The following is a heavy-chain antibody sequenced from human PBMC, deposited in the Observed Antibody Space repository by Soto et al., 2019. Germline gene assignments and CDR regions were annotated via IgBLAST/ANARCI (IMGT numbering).Heavy chain of an antibody. CDR3: ARSGRDGYTWSDDAFDI. V-gene: IGHV3-72*01. CDR2: SRNKAKGYTT. Sequence: EVQLVESGGDLVQPGGSLRLSCAASGFTLSDHFMDWVRQAPGKGLEWVARSRNKAKGYTTEYALSVKGKFTISRDVSKNSLYLQMNNLKIEDTAVYYCARSGRDGYTWSDDAFDIWGQGTMVTVSS. J-gene: IGHJ3*02. CDR1: GFTLSDHF. D-gene: IGHD3-10*01.